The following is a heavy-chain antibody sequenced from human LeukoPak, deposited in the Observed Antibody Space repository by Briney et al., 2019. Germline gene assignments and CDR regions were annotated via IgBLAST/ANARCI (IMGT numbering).Heavy chain of an antibody. CDR2: INAGNGNT. D-gene: IGHD3-3*01. CDR3: ARGYYDFWSGYSHNWFDP. J-gene: IGHJ5*02. V-gene: IGHV1-3*01. CDR1: GYTFTSYA. Sequence: GASVKVSCKASGYTFTSYAMHWVRQAPGQRLEWMGWINAGNGNTKYSQKFQGRVTITRDTSASTAYMELSSLRSDDTAVYYCARGYYDFWSGYSHNWFDPWGQGTLVTVSS.